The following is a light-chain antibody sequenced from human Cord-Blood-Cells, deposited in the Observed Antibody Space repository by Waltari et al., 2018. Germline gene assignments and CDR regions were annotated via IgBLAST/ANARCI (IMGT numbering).Light chain of an antibody. CDR3: CSYAGSSTYV. Sequence: QSALTHPASLSGSPGPSLTISCPGTSSDVGSYNLVSWYQPHPGKAPKLMIYEVSKRPSGVSNRFSGSKSGNTASLTISGLQAEDEADYYCCSYAGSSTYVFGTGTKVTVL. V-gene: IGLV2-23*02. CDR2: EVS. CDR1: SSDVGSYNL. J-gene: IGLJ1*01.